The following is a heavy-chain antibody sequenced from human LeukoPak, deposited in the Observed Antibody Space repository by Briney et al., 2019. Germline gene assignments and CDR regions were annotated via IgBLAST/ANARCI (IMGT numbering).Heavy chain of an antibody. CDR3: ARGSYYDFWSGFNLDY. CDR2: IYYSGST. V-gene: IGHV4-59*01. J-gene: IGHJ4*02. CDR1: GGSISSYY. D-gene: IGHD3-3*01. Sequence: KASETLSLTCTVPGGSISSYYWSWIRQPPGKGLEWIGYIYYSGSTNYNPSLKSRVTISVDTSKNQFSLKLSSVTAADTAVYYCARGSYYDFWSGFNLDYWGQGTLVTVSS.